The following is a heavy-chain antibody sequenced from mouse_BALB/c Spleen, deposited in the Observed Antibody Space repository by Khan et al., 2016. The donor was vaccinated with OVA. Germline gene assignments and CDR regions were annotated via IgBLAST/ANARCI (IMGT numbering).Heavy chain of an antibody. CDR2: ISYSGNT. CDR1: GYSITSDYA. V-gene: IGHV3-2*02. CDR3: ARIYGGDFDY. J-gene: IGHJ2*01. Sequence: LLESGPGLVKPSQSLSLTCTVTGYSITSDYAWNWIRQFPGNKLEWMGHISYSGNTKYNPSLKSRISITRDTSKNQFFLQLNSVTTEDTATYYCARIYGGDFDYWGQGTTLTVSS. D-gene: IGHD1-1*02.